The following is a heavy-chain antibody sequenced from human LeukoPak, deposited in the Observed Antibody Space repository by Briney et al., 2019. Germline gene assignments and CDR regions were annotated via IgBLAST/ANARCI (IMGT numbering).Heavy chain of an antibody. V-gene: IGHV1-18*01. D-gene: IGHD2-2*01. CDR1: GYTFTGYG. J-gene: IGHJ6*04. CDR3: AREKWLVRGKHCRSTYLDV. Sequence: ASVKISCKASGYTFTGYGISWVRHAPGQGLEWMGWISAYNGDTNYAQKFQGRATMTTETSTSTAYMELRSLRSDESAVYYCAREKWLVRGKHCRSTYLDVSGKRTTFTVSS. CDR2: ISAYNGDT.